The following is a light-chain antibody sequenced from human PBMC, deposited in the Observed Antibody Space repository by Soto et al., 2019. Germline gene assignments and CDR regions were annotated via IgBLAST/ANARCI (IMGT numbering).Light chain of an antibody. CDR2: EVS. Sequence: QSALTQPASVSGSPGQSITISCTGTSSDIGAYKYVSWYQQHPGKAPKLILYEVSNRPSGVSNRFSGFKSGNTASLTITGLQAEDGADYYCNSYTSSSALYVFGTGTKLTVL. V-gene: IGLV2-14*01. CDR1: SSDIGAYKY. CDR3: NSYTSSSALYV. J-gene: IGLJ1*01.